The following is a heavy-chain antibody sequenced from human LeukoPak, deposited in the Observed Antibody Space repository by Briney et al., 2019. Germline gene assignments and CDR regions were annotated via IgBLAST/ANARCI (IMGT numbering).Heavy chain of an antibody. CDR2: IIPIFGTA. D-gene: IGHD4-17*01. Sequence: ASVKVSCKASGGTFSSYAISWVRQAPGQGLEWMGGIIPIFGTANYAQKFQGRVTITADESTSTAYMELSSLRSEDTAVYYCARGAPRQSTVTTAFDYWGQGTLVTVSS. J-gene: IGHJ4*02. CDR1: GGTFSSYA. CDR3: ARGAPRQSTVTTAFDY. V-gene: IGHV1-69*13.